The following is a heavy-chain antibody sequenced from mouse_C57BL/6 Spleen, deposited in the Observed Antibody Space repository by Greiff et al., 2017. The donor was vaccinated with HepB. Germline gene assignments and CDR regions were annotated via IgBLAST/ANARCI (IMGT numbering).Heavy chain of an antibody. CDR2: IDPSDSYT. CDR3: ARSSGTVDY. Sequence: QVQLKQPGAELVKPGASVKLSCKASGYTFTSYWMQWVKQRPGQGLEWIGEIDPSDSYTNYNQKFKGKATLTVDTSSSTAYMQLSSLTSEDSAVYYCARSSGTVDYWGQGTTLTVSS. J-gene: IGHJ2*01. D-gene: IGHD1-3*01. CDR1: GYTFTSYW. V-gene: IGHV1-50*01.